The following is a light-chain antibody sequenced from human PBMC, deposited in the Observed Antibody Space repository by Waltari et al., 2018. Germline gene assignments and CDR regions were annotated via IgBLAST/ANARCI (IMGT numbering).Light chain of an antibody. CDR1: TSNVGRVT. Sequence: QSVLTQPPSASGTPGQRVTISCSGSTSNVGRVTVHWYPQLPGPAPKILIYNDYQRPSGVPDRFSGSKSGTSASLAISGLRSEDEGDYYCAAWDVSLSRYVFGTGTQVTVL. CDR2: NDY. V-gene: IGLV1-47*01. CDR3: AAWDVSLSRYV. J-gene: IGLJ1*01.